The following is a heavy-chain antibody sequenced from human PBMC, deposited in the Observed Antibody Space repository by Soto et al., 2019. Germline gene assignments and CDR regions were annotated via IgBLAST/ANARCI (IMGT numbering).Heavy chain of an antibody. CDR1: GFTFSSYA. D-gene: IGHD2-15*01. CDR2: ISYDGSNK. V-gene: IGHV3-30-3*01. J-gene: IGHJ4*02. Sequence: GGSLRLSCAASGFTFSSYAMHWVRQAPGKGLEWVAVISYDGSNKYYADSVKGRFTISRDNSKNTLYLQMNSLRAEDTAVYYCAREAVVVAATLDYWGQGTLVTVSS. CDR3: AREAVVVAATLDY.